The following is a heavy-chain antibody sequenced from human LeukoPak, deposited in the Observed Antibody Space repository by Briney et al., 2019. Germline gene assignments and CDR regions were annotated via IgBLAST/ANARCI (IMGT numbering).Heavy chain of an antibody. D-gene: IGHD5-12*01. Sequence: GGSLRLSCVASGFTFSSYSMNWVRQAPGKGLEWVSSISSSSSYIYYADSVKGRFTISRDNSKNTLYLQMNSLRAEDTAVYYCARDIVATTYFDYWGQGTLVTVSS. J-gene: IGHJ4*02. CDR2: ISSSSSYI. CDR1: GFTFSSYS. V-gene: IGHV3-21*01. CDR3: ARDIVATTYFDY.